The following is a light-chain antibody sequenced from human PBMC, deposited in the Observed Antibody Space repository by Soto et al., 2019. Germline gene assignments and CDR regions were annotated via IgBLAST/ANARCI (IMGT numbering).Light chain of an antibody. J-gene: IGLJ3*02. CDR1: SGHSSYA. V-gene: IGLV4-69*01. CDR3: QTWGTGILVV. Sequence: QLVLTQSPSASASLGASVKLTCTLSSGHSSYAIAWHQQQPEKGPRFLMKVNSDGSHRKGDGIPDRFSGSSSGADRYLTISSLQSEDEADYYCQTWGTGILVVFGGGTKVTVL. CDR2: VNSDGSH.